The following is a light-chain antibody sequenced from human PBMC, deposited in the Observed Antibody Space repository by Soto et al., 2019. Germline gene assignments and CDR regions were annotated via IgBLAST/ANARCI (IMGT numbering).Light chain of an antibody. CDR2: KAS. CDR1: QTIGSR. J-gene: IGKJ1*01. V-gene: IGKV1-5*03. CDR3: QHSNSYSEA. Sequence: EIKVNKTTSNLSRSVRERVTLTSRASQTIGSRLAWYQQKPGKAPKLLIYKASTLKSGVPSRFSGSGSGTEFALSISSLQPEEFATYYCQHSNSYSEAFGQGTKVDIK.